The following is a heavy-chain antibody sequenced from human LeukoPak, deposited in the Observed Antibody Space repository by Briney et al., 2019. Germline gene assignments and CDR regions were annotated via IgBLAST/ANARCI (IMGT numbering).Heavy chain of an antibody. J-gene: IGHJ3*02. CDR1: GYTFSDHG. D-gene: IGHD1-20*01. CDR2: IWSTGTNG. V-gene: IGHV3-33*01. CDR3: AREYNWDAFDI. Sequence: GGSLRLSCAASGYTFSDHGMHWVRQAPGKGLEWVTMIWSTGTNGFYADSVKGRFTISRDNAKNSLYLQMNSLRAEDTAVYYCAREYNWDAFDIWGQGTMVTVSS.